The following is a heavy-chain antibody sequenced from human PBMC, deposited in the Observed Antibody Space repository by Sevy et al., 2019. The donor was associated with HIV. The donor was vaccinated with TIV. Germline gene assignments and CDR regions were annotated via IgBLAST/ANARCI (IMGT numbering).Heavy chain of an antibody. Sequence: GGSLRLSCAASGFSFSTHAMHWVRQAPGKGLDWVALISYDGTAKDYADSVKGRFTVSRDDSKNTLYLQMNSLRPEASAVYYCAGEGGHNSAWTPGNYWGQGTQVTVSS. CDR1: GFSFSTHA. J-gene: IGHJ4*02. CDR2: ISYDGTAK. D-gene: IGHD6-19*01. V-gene: IGHV3-30-3*01. CDR3: AGEGGHNSAWTPGNY.